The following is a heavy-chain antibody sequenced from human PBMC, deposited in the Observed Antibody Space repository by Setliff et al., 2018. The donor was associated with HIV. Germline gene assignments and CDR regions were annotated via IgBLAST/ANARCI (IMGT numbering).Heavy chain of an antibody. CDR3: VRGWDGIPM. CDR2: ISSSSSTI. J-gene: IGHJ3*01. Sequence: PGGSLRLSCAASGFTFSSYSMNWVRQAPGKGLEWVSYISSSSSTIYYADSVKGRFTISRDNAKNTLYLQMNSLRVDDTAVYYCVRGWDGIPMWGRGTMVTVSS. D-gene: IGHD2-21*01. V-gene: IGHV3-48*04. CDR1: GFTFSSYS.